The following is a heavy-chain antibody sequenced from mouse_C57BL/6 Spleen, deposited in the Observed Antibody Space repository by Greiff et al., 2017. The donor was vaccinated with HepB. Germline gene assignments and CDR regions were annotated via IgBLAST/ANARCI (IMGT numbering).Heavy chain of an antibody. CDR2: IWSGGST. V-gene: IGHV2-2*01. CDR3: ARNAFTTVVPWYFDV. J-gene: IGHJ1*03. CDR1: GFSLTSYG. Sequence: VQLQESGPGLVQPSQSLSITCTVSGFSLTSYGVHWVRQSPGKGLEWLGVIWSGGSTDYNAAFISRLSISKDNSKSQVLFKMNSLQADDTAIYYCARNAFTTVVPWYFDVWGTGTTVTVSS. D-gene: IGHD1-1*01.